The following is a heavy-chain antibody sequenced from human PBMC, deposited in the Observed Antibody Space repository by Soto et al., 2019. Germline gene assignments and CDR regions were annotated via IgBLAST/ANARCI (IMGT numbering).Heavy chain of an antibody. CDR2: ISGSGGST. V-gene: IGHV3-23*01. CDR3: AKDLGIQWLVQYYGMDV. Sequence: EVQLLESGGGLVQPGGSLRLSCAASGFTFSSYAMSWVGQAPGKGLEWVSAISGSGGSTYYADSVKGRFTISRDNSKNTLYLQMNSLRAEDTAVYYCAKDLGIQWLVQYYGMDVWGQGTTVTVSS. CDR1: GFTFSSYA. D-gene: IGHD6-19*01. J-gene: IGHJ6*02.